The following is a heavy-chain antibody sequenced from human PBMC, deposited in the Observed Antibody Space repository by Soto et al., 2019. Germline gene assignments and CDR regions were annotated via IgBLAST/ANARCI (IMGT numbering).Heavy chain of an antibody. D-gene: IGHD2-15*01. CDR3: ARDQCFGGGRSCYYFDF. V-gene: IGHV3-30*04. Sequence: GGSLRLSCAASGFTFTTYAIHWGRQAPGKGLEWVAVISNDGRGKYYADSVKGRFTISRDNSKNTLYLQMNSLRSDDTAVYYCARDQCFGGGRSCYYFDFWGQGTLVTVSS. J-gene: IGHJ4*02. CDR2: ISNDGRGK. CDR1: GFTFTTYA.